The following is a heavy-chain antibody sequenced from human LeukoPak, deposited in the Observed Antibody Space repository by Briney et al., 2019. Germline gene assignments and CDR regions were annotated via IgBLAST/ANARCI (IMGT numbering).Heavy chain of an antibody. Sequence: ASVKVSCKASGYTFTSYAMHWVRQAPGQRLEWMGWINAGNGNTKYSQEFQGRVTITRDTSASTAYMELSSLRSGDMAVYYGARGVDCSGGSCLLDYWGQGTLVTVSS. V-gene: IGHV1-3*03. D-gene: IGHD2-15*01. CDR1: GYTFTSYA. CDR2: INAGNGNT. J-gene: IGHJ4*02. CDR3: ARGVDCSGGSCLLDY.